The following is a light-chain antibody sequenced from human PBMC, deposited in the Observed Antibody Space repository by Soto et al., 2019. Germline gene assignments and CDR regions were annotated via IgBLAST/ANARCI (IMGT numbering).Light chain of an antibody. J-gene: IGLJ1*01. CDR3: AAWDDSLSGSYV. Sequence: QSVLPQPPSASGTPGQRVTVSCSGSSSNIGNNYVFWYQHLPGTAPKLLIYRNDQRPSGVSARFSDSKSGTSASLAIGGLRSEDEADYYCAAWDDSLSGSYVFGPGTKVTVL. V-gene: IGLV1-47*01. CDR2: RND. CDR1: SSNIGNNY.